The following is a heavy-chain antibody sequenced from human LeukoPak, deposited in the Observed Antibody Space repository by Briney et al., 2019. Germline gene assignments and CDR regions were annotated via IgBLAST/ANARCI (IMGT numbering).Heavy chain of an antibody. V-gene: IGHV1-8*03. Sequence: ASVKVSCKASGYTFTSYDINWVRQATGQGLEWMGWMNPNSGNAGYAQKFQGRVTITRNTSISTAYMELSSLRSEDTAVYYCASPPCSSTSCRAEYFQHWGQGTLVTVSS. J-gene: IGHJ1*01. D-gene: IGHD2-2*01. CDR2: MNPNSGNA. CDR3: ASPPCSSTSCRAEYFQH. CDR1: GYTFTSYD.